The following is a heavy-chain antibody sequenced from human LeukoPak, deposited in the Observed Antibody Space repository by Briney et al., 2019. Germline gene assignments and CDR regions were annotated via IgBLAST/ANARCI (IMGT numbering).Heavy chain of an antibody. D-gene: IGHD6-13*01. V-gene: IGHV4-59*12. J-gene: IGHJ4*02. CDR1: GGSISSYY. Sequence: PSETLSLTCTVSGGSISSYYWSWIRQPPGKGLEWIGSIYYSGSTYYNPSLKSRVTISVDTSKNQFSLKLSSVTAADTAVYYCARDRKVTAADLDYWGQGTLVSVSS. CDR2: IYYSGST. CDR3: ARDRKVTAADLDY.